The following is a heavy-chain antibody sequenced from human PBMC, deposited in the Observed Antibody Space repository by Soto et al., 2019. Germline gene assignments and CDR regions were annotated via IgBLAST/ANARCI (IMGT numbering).Heavy chain of an antibody. Sequence: GGSLRLSCAASGFTFSNAWMNWVRQAPGKGLEWVGRIKSKTDGGTTDYAAPVKGRFTISRDDSKNTLYLQMNSLKTEDTAVYYCTTASQGYSYGFEHYYYYYGMDVWGQGTTVTVSS. J-gene: IGHJ6*02. D-gene: IGHD5-18*01. CDR2: IKSKTDGGTT. CDR1: GFTFSNAW. CDR3: TTASQGYSYGFEHYYYYYGMDV. V-gene: IGHV3-15*07.